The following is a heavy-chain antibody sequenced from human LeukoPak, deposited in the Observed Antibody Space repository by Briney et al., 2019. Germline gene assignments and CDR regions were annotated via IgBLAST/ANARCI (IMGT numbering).Heavy chain of an antibody. CDR2: ISPDGRNI. V-gene: IGHV3-74*01. J-gene: IGHJ4*02. Sequence: SGGSLRLSCAASGFTLIDYWMNWVRQVPGKGPVWVSHISPDGRNIAYADSVKGRFTISRDSAKNTLYLQMNSLRVGDTAVYYCVRDGGGTTPYDCWGQGTLVTVSS. CDR1: GFTLIDYW. D-gene: IGHD1-7*01. CDR3: VRDGGGTTPYDC.